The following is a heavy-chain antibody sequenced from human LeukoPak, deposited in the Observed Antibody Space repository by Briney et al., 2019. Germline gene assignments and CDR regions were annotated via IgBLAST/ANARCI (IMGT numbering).Heavy chain of an antibody. CDR2: ISAYNGNT. V-gene: IGHV1-18*01. J-gene: IGHJ5*02. Sequence: ASVKVSCKASGYTFTNYGITWVRQAPGQGLEWMGWISAYNGNTNYAQKLQGRVTMTTDTSTSTAYMELRSLRSDDTAVYYCARWLGYCSGGSCYSTHYHNWFDPWGQGTLVTVSS. CDR1: GYTFTNYG. D-gene: IGHD2-15*01. CDR3: ARWLGYCSGGSCYSTHYHNWFDP.